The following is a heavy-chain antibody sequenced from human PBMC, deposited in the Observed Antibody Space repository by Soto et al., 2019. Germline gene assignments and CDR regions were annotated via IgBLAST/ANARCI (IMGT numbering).Heavy chain of an antibody. D-gene: IGHD3-22*01. CDR3: AIYYDSSGYFASLDY. CDR1: GFTFSSYS. J-gene: IGHJ4*02. Sequence: GGSLRLSCVASGFTFSSYSMNWVRQAPGKGLEWVSSITTSSSYVYYAVSVKGRFAISRDNAKNSLFLQMNSLRAEDTAVYYCAIYYDSSGYFASLDYWGQGTLVTVSS. V-gene: IGHV3-21*01. CDR2: ITTSSSYV.